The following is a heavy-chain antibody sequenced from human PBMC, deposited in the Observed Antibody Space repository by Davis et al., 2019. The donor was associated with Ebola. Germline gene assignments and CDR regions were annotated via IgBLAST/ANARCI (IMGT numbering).Heavy chain of an antibody. CDR2: ISGSGGST. V-gene: IGHV3-23*01. J-gene: IGHJ4*02. CDR1: GFTFSSYA. D-gene: IGHD3-16*01. Sequence: GESLKISCAASGFTFSSYAMSWVRQAPGKGLEWVSAISGSGGSTYYADSVKGRFTISRDNSKNTLYLQMNSLRAEDTAVYYCAKEGGIMITVLFDYWGQGTLVTVSS. CDR3: AKEGGIMITVLFDY.